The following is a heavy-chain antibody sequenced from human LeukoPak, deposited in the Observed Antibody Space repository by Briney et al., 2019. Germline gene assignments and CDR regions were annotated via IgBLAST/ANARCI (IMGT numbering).Heavy chain of an antibody. V-gene: IGHV1-18*01. CDR2: ISAYNGNT. CDR1: GGTFSSYG. Sequence: GASVKVSCKASGGTFSSYGISWVRQAPGQGLEWMGWISAYNGNTNYAQKLQGRVTMTTDTSTSTAYMELRSLRSDDTAVYYCARVESVVGFGELSISPLGYWGQGTLVTVSS. J-gene: IGHJ4*02. D-gene: IGHD3-16*02. CDR3: ARVESVVGFGELSISPLGY.